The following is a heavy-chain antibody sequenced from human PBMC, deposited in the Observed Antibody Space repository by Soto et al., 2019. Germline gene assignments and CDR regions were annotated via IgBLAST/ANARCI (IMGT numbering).Heavy chain of an antibody. Sequence: EVQLVESGGGFVQPGGSLRLSCVASRFGFTTAWMIWVPQAPGKGPEWVGRIKSKTDGGTADYAAPVKGRFTISRDDSQNTLYLHMDSLKTEDTALYHCSTDIGIYGLDIWGQGTTVTVSS. CDR1: RFGFTTAW. D-gene: IGHD1-26*01. CDR2: IKSKTDGGTA. J-gene: IGHJ6*02. V-gene: IGHV3-15*01. CDR3: STDIGIYGLDI.